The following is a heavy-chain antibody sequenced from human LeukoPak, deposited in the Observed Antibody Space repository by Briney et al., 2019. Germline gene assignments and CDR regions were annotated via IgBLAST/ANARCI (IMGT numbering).Heavy chain of an antibody. CDR2: IGNSGSSI. V-gene: IGHV3-48*03. Sequence: QPGGSLRLSCAASGFTFSRCEMNWVRQAPGKGLEWVSHIGNSGSSIYYADSVKGRFTISRDNAKNSLYLQMNSLRAEDTAVYYCTTIRCIAAGDTRFDPWGQGTLVTVSS. CDR3: TTIRCIAAGDTRFDP. CDR1: GFTFSRCE. D-gene: IGHD6-13*01. J-gene: IGHJ5*02.